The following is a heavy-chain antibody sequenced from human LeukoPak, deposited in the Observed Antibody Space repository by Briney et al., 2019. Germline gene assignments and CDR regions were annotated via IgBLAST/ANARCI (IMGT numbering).Heavy chain of an antibody. CDR3: ARVKLRIGWFDP. Sequence: GGSLRLSCAASGFTFSSYSMNWVRQAPGKGLEWVSYISSGSSTIYYADSVKGRFTISRDNAKNSLYLQMNSLRAEDTAVYYCARVKLRIGWFDPWGQGTLVTVSS. D-gene: IGHD1-7*01. CDR1: GFTFSSYS. J-gene: IGHJ5*02. CDR2: ISSGSSTI. V-gene: IGHV3-48*01.